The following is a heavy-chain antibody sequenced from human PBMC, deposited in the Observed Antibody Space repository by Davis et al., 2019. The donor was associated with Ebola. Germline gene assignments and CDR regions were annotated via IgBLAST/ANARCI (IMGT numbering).Heavy chain of an antibody. CDR1: GFTFSSYD. Sequence: PGGSLRLSCAASGFTFSSYDMHWVRQATGKGLEWVSAIGTAGDPYYPGSVKGRFTISRENAKNSLYLQMNSLRAGDTAVYYCARWNHDYGGVYWYFDLWGRGTLVTVSS. D-gene: IGHD4-23*01. CDR2: IGTAGDP. CDR3: ARWNHDYGGVYWYFDL. V-gene: IGHV3-13*05. J-gene: IGHJ2*01.